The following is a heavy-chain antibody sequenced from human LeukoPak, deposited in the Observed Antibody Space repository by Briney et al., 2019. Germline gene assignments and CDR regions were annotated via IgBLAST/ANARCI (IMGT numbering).Heavy chain of an antibody. Sequence: SETLSLTCTVSGVSISSYYWSWIRQPPGKGLEWIGYIYYSGSTNYNPSLKSRVTISVDTSKNQFSLKLSSVTAADTAVYYCARDTAGIAVATYWYFDLWGRGTLVTVSS. V-gene: IGHV4-59*12. CDR2: IYYSGST. D-gene: IGHD6-19*01. CDR1: GVSISSYY. CDR3: ARDTAGIAVATYWYFDL. J-gene: IGHJ2*01.